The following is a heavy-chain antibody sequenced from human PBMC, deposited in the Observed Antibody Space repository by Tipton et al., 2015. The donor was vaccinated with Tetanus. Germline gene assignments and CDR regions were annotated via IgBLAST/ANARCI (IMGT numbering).Heavy chain of an antibody. J-gene: IGHJ5*02. CDR2: IKQDGSKK. D-gene: IGHD3-10*01. CDR3: AKAKTWINLWFGAA. Sequence: SLRLSCAASGFNFSSYWMSWVRQAPEKGLEWVANIKQDGSKKYYVDSVKGRFTISRDNAKNSLYLQMNSLRAEDTAIYYCAKAKTWINLWFGAAWGPGTRVIVSS. CDR1: GFNFSSYW. V-gene: IGHV3-7*03.